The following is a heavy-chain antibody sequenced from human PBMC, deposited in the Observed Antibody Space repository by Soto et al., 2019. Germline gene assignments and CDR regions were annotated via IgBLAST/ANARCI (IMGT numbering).Heavy chain of an antibody. CDR1: GFTFSSYA. Sequence: SLRLSCAASGFTFSSYAMHWVRQAPGKGLEWVAVISYDGSNKYYADSVKGRFTISRDNSKNTLYLQMNSLRAEDTAVYYCARDITMVRGPGYFDLWGRGTLVTVSS. V-gene: IGHV3-30-3*01. CDR3: ARDITMVRGPGYFDL. CDR2: ISYDGSNK. D-gene: IGHD3-10*01. J-gene: IGHJ2*01.